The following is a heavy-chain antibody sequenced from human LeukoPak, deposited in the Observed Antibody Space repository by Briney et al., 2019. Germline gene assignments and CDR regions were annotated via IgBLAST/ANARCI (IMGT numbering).Heavy chain of an antibody. CDR1: GYTFTSYY. D-gene: IGHD4-23*01. Sequence: ASVKVSCKASGYTFTSYYMHWVRQAPGQGLEWLGMINPRGGYTRFAQKFEGRITMTSDTSTSTVYVELRSLRSDDTAVYYCARDIFGPTVVTPQLAQLDYWGQGTLVTVSS. CDR2: INPRGGYT. CDR3: ARDIFGPTVVTPQLAQLDY. V-gene: IGHV1-46*01. J-gene: IGHJ4*02.